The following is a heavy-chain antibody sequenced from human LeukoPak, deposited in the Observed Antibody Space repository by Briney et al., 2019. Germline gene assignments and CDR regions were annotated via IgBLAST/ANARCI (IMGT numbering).Heavy chain of an antibody. J-gene: IGHJ4*02. CDR1: GDSISYFY. Sequence: KASETLSLTCSVSGDSISYFYWSWIRQAAGKGLEWIGRFSSSGTTDYNASLKSRVTMSVDTSKNQLSLKVISVTAADTAVYYCARDFTMSGSFGHWGQGTLVTVSS. D-gene: IGHD1-26*01. V-gene: IGHV4-4*07. CDR3: ARDFTMSGSFGH. CDR2: FSSSGTT.